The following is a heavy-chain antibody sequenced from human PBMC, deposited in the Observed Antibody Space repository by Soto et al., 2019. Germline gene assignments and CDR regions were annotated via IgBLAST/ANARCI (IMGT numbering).Heavy chain of an antibody. Sequence: LRLSCAASGFTFSSYGMHWVRQAPGKGLEWVAVISYDGRNKYYADAVKGRFTISRDNSKNTLYLQISSLRAEDTAVYYCVKDGSSGWPYFYDMDVWGQGTTVTVSS. CDR3: VKDGSSGWPYFYDMDV. J-gene: IGHJ6*02. D-gene: IGHD6-19*01. V-gene: IGHV3-30*18. CDR1: GFTFSSYG. CDR2: ISYDGRNK.